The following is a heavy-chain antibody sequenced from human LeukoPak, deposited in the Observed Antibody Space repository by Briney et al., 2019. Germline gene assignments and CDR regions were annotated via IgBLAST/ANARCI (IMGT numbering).Heavy chain of an antibody. V-gene: IGHV4-30-4*08. CDR3: ARDRDGYNAFDY. D-gene: IGHD5-24*01. CDR1: GVSISSGDYY. J-gene: IGHJ4*02. CDR2: IYYSGST. Sequence: PSETLSFTCNVSGVSISSGDYYWSWIRQPPGMGLEWIGYIYYSGSTYYNPSLKSRVTISVDTSKDQFSLKLNSVTAADTAVYYCARDRDGYNAFDYWGQGTLVTVSS.